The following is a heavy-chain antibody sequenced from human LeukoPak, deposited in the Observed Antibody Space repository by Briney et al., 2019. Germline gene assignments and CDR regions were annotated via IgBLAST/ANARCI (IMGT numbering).Heavy chain of an antibody. CDR3: ARGPSRGAYYFDY. Sequence: GASVKVSCKVSGYTLTELSMHWVRQAPGKGLEWMGGFDPEDGETIYAQKFQGRVTMTRDTSTGTVYMELYSLRSEDTAVYYYARGPSRGAYYFDYWAQGTLVTVSS. CDR2: FDPEDGET. D-gene: IGHD2-2*01. V-gene: IGHV1-24*01. J-gene: IGHJ4*02. CDR1: GYTLTELS.